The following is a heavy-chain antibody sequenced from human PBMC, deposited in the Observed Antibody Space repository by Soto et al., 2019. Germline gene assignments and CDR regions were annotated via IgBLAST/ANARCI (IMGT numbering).Heavy chain of an antibody. CDR1: GYTFTSYG. CDR2: INAGNGNT. J-gene: IGHJ3*02. CDR3: ARRYCSSTSCCFDI. D-gene: IGHD2-2*01. V-gene: IGHV1-18*04. Sequence: ASGRVSCKASGYTFTSYGISWVRQAPGQGLEWMGWINAGNGNTKYSQKFQGRVTITRDTSASTAYMELSSLRSEDTAVYYCARRYCSSTSCCFDIWGQGTMVTVSS.